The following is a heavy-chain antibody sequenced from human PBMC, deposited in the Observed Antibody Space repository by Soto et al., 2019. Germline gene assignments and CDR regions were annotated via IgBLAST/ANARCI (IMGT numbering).Heavy chain of an antibody. CDR3: RAYTYGQGVDY. V-gene: IGHV3-23*01. CDR2: VNGNGGST. CDR1: GVTFRVYV. J-gene: IGHJ4*02. D-gene: IGHD5-18*01. Sequence: GGSLRLSCVASGVTFRVYVMNWVLQAPGKGLEWVSVVNGNGGSTYYADSVKGRFTISRDDSKNTVYLQMNSLRAEDTAVYYCRAYTYGQGVDYWGQGTLVTVSS.